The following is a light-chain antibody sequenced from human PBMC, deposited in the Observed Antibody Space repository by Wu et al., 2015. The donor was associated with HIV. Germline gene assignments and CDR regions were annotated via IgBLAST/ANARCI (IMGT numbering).Light chain of an antibody. V-gene: IGKV3-15*01. CDR2: GAS. Sequence: ETAMTQSPATLSVSSGERVTLSCRASQSVSTNLAWYQQKPGQAPRLLIYGASTRATGIPARFSGNGSGTEFTLTLSSMQSEDFAIYYCQQYNKWPYTFGQGTKLEIK. CDR3: QQYNKWPYT. CDR1: QSVSTN. J-gene: IGKJ2*01.